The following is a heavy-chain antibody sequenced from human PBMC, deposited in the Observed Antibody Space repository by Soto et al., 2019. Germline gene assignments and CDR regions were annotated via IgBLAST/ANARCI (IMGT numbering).Heavy chain of an antibody. D-gene: IGHD4-17*01. J-gene: IGHJ4*02. Sequence: SVKVSCKASGGTFSSYTISWVRQAPGQGLEWMGRIIPILGIANYAQKFQGRVTITADKSTSTAYMELSSLRSEDTAVYYCARPTTADSYFDYWGQGTLVTVSS. CDR1: GGTFSSYT. CDR3: ARPTTADSYFDY. V-gene: IGHV1-69*02. CDR2: IIPILGIA.